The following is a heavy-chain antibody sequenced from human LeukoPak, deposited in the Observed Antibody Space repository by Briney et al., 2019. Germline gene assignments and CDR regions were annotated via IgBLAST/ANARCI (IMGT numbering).Heavy chain of an antibody. CDR1: GGSFSGYY. CDR2: INHSGST. J-gene: IGHJ5*02. CDR3: ATITYSSGWYWFDP. Sequence: PSETLSLTCAVYGGSFSGYYWSWIRQPPGKGLEWIGEINHSGSTNYNPSLKSRVTISVDTSKNQFSLKLSSVTAADTAVYYCATITYSSGWYWFDPWGQGTLVTVSS. D-gene: IGHD6-19*01. V-gene: IGHV4-34*01.